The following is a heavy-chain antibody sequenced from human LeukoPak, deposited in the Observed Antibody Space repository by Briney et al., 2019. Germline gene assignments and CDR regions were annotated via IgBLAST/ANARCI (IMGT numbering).Heavy chain of an antibody. Sequence: PGGSLRLSCAASEFTFTTYSFHWVRQALGKGLEWLALISFDGTNTFYADSVKGRFIISRDNSKNTLYLQMSSLRAEDTAVYFCAREYCSSVSCYRRPISSMDVWGQGTTVTVSS. CDR1: EFTFTTYS. CDR2: ISFDGTNT. J-gene: IGHJ6*02. D-gene: IGHD2-2*01. V-gene: IGHV3-30*04. CDR3: AREYCSSVSCYRRPISSMDV.